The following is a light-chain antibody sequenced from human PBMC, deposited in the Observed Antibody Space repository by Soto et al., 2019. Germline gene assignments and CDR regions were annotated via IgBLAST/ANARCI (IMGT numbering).Light chain of an antibody. Sequence: DVVMTQSPLSLPVTLGQPASISCRSSQSLVHSDGNTYLNWFQQRPGQSPRRLIYKVSYRDSGVQDRFSGSGSGTDFTLKISRVEADDVGMYYCMQSTHWPPLTFGGGTKVEIK. V-gene: IGKV2-30*02. CDR3: MQSTHWPPLT. CDR1: QSLVHSDGNTY. CDR2: KVS. J-gene: IGKJ4*01.